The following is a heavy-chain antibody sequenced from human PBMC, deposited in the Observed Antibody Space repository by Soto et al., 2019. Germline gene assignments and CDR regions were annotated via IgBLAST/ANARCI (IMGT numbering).Heavy chain of an antibody. Sequence: QVQLQESGPGLVKPSETLSLTCTVSGGSISSYYWSWIRQPPGKGLEWIGYIYYSGSTNYNPSLKSRVTISVDTSKNQFSLKLSSVTAADTAVYYCARDSEYRGYGEYEWAFDICGQGTMVTVSS. CDR2: IYYSGST. J-gene: IGHJ3*02. D-gene: IGHD5-12*01. CDR1: GGSISSYY. CDR3: ARDSEYRGYGEYEWAFDI. V-gene: IGHV4-59*01.